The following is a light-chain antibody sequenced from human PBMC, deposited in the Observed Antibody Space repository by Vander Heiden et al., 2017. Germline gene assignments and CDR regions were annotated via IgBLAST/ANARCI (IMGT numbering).Light chain of an antibody. CDR2: DVS. V-gene: IGLV2-11*01. CDR1: GSDVGGYND. CDR3: CSYAGTYTYV. Sequence: QSALTQPRPVSGSAGQSVTISCTGTGSDVGGYNDVSWYQQHPGKAPKLMIYDVSERPSGVPDRFSGSKSGNTASLTISGLQAEDEADYYCCSYAGTYTYVFGTGTKVTVL. J-gene: IGLJ1*01.